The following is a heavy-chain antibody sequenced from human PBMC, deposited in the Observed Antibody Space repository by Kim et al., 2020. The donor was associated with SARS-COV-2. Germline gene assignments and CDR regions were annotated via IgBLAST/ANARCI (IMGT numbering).Heavy chain of an antibody. Sequence: GGSLRLSCAASGFTVSSNYMSWVRQAPGKGLEWVSVIYSGGSTYYADSVKGRFTISXDNSKNTLYLQMNSLGAEDTAVYYCATEYXFWSGYYPQFYYYGXXVWGQXXXVTVSS. D-gene: IGHD3-3*01. CDR1: GFTVSSNY. CDR2: IYSGGST. V-gene: IGHV3-53*01. CDR3: ATEYXFWSGYYPQFYYYGXXV. J-gene: IGHJ6*02.